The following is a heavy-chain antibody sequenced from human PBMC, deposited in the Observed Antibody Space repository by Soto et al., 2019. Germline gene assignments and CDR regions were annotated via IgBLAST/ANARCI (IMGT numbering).Heavy chain of an antibody. CDR3: ARDYRTSAGRHFDY. J-gene: IGHJ4*02. V-gene: IGHV4-30-2*01. D-gene: IGHD3-16*02. Sequence: QLRLEESGSSLVKTSQTVSLPCAVSGGSLSRATDSWSWIRQPPGKALEWIAFIYNHGDTYYDPSLKSRVTISVTRSKNQFSLKLSSVTAADTAVYYCARDYRTSAGRHFDYWGQGILVTVAA. CDR2: IYNHGDT. CDR1: GGSLSRATDS.